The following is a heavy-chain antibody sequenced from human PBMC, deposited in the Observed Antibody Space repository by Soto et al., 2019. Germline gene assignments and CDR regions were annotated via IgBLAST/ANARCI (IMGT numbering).Heavy chain of an antibody. J-gene: IGHJ3*02. CDR2: ISYDGSNK. D-gene: IGHD1-26*01. Sequence: GGSLRLSCAASGFTFSSYAMHWVRQAPGKGLEWVAVISYDGSNKYYADSVKGRFTISRDNSKNTLYLQMNSLRAEDTAVYYCAREKYSGSYYMDDAFDIWGQGTMVTVS. CDR1: GFTFSSYA. CDR3: AREKYSGSYYMDDAFDI. V-gene: IGHV3-30-3*01.